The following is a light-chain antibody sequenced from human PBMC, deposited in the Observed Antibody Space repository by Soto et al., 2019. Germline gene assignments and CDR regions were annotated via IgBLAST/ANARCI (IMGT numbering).Light chain of an antibody. Sequence: NFMLTQPHSVSESPGKTVTISCTGSSGSVASNFVHWYQRRPGSAPTIVIYGDNQRPSGVPDRCSGSIDSSSNSASLTISGLKTEDEADYFCQSYDRSSLYVFGTGTKLTVL. CDR1: SGSVASNF. J-gene: IGLJ1*01. CDR2: GDN. V-gene: IGLV6-57*02. CDR3: QSYDRSSLYV.